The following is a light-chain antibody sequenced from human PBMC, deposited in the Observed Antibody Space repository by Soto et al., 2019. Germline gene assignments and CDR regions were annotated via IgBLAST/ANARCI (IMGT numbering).Light chain of an antibody. Sequence: IQLTQSPSFLSASIGDRVTITCRASQDFSNFLAWYQQKPGRAPKLLMYDASTLQSGVPSRFSGSGSGTEFALTISSLQPEDFATYYCQQLYSFPLTFGGGTKVDIK. CDR1: QDFSNF. CDR3: QQLYSFPLT. J-gene: IGKJ4*01. CDR2: DAS. V-gene: IGKV1-9*01.